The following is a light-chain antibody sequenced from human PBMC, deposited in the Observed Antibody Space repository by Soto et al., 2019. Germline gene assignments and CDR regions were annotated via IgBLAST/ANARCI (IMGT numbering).Light chain of an antibody. CDR2: AAS. V-gene: IGKV1-8*01. J-gene: IGKJ2*01. CDR3: QQYYSYPPA. CDR1: QGISSY. Sequence: AIRMTQSPSSLSASTGDRVTITCRASQGISSYLAWYQQKPGKAPKLLIYAASNLQSGVPSRFSGSGSGTDFTLTISCLQSEDFATYYCQQYYSYPPAFGQGTKLDIK.